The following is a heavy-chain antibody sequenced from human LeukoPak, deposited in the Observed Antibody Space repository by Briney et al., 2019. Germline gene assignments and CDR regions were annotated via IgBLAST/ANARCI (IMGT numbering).Heavy chain of an antibody. Sequence: GASVKVSCKASGYTFTDYFMHWVRQAPGQGLEWMGWINPNSGGTHYAQKFQGRVTMTRDTSISTAYMELSRLRSDDTAVYYCARDPGYSSPRGDYWGQGTLVTVYS. D-gene: IGHD5-18*01. CDR2: INPNSGGT. CDR1: GYTFTDYF. CDR3: ARDPGYSSPRGDY. J-gene: IGHJ4*02. V-gene: IGHV1-2*02.